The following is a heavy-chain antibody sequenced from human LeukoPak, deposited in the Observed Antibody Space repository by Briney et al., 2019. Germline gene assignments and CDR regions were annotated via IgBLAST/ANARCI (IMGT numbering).Heavy chain of an antibody. CDR3: ARVPAGQEYYFDC. J-gene: IGHJ4*02. D-gene: IGHD2-2*01. V-gene: IGHV4-4*07. CDR1: GGSISRYY. CDR2: IYTSGST. Sequence: PSETLSLTCTVSGGSISRYYWSWIRQPAGKGLEWIGRIYTSGSTNYNPSLKSRVTMSGDTSKNQFSLELSSVTAADTAVDYCARVPAGQEYYFDCWGQGTLVTVYS.